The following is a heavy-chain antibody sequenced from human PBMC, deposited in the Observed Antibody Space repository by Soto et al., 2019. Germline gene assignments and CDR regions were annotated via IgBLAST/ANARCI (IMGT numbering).Heavy chain of an antibody. J-gene: IGHJ4*02. Sequence: SETLSLTCAVYGGSFSGYYWSWIRQPPGKGLEWIGEINHSGSTNYSPSLKSRVTISVDTSKNQFSLKLSSVTAADTAVYYCVRDRGVRLDYWGQGTLVTVSS. CDR3: VRDRGVRLDY. CDR1: GGSFSGYY. D-gene: IGHD3-10*01. CDR2: INHSGST. V-gene: IGHV4-34*01.